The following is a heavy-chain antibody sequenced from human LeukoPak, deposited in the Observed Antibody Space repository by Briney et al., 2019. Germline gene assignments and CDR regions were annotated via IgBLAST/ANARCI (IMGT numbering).Heavy chain of an antibody. D-gene: IGHD3-22*01. CDR3: ARDSSGYYYEV. CDR1: GFSFSLYG. CDR2: IRYDGRHK. Sequence: GGSLRLSCAASGFSFSLYGMHWVRQAPGKGLEWVAFIRYDGRHKSHADAVQGRFTISRDNSKDTLYLQMNSLRAEDTAVYYCARDSSGYYYEVWGQGTLVTVSS. V-gene: IGHV3-30*02. J-gene: IGHJ4*02.